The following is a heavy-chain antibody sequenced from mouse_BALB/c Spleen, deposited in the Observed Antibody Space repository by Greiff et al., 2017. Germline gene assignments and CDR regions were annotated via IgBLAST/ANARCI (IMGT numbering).Heavy chain of an antibody. J-gene: IGHJ3*01. Sequence: DVMLVESGGDLVKPGGSLKLSCAASGFTFSSYGMSWVRQTPDKRLEWVATISSGGSYTYYPDSVKGRFTISRDNAKNTLYLQMSSLKSEDTAMYYCARQYITTATGFAYWGQGTLVTVSA. D-gene: IGHD1-2*01. CDR2: ISSGGSYT. CDR3: ARQYITTATGFAY. CDR1: GFTFSSYG. V-gene: IGHV5-6*02.